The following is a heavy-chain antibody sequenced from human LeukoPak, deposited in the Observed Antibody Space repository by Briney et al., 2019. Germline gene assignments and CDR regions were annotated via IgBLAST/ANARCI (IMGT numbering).Heavy chain of an antibody. CDR3: ARGVSCYDFWSGYFRYNWFDP. V-gene: IGHV1-8*01. J-gene: IGHJ5*02. CDR2: MNPNSGNT. Sequence: ASVKVSXKASGYTFTSYDINWVRQATGQGLEWMGWMNPNSGNTGYAQQFQGRVTMTRNTSISTAYMELSSLRSEDTAVYYCARGVSCYDFWSGYFRYNWFDPWGQGTLVTVSS. CDR1: GYTFTSYD. D-gene: IGHD3-3*01.